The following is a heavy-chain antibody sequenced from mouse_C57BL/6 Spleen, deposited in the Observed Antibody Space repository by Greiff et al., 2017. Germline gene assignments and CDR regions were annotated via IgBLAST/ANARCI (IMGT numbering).Heavy chain of an antibody. CDR1: GFTFSDYG. CDR2: ISSGSSTI. Sequence: EVQVVESGGGLVKPGGSLKLSCAASGFTFSDYGMHWVRQAPEKGLEWVAYISSGSSTIYYADTVKGRVTIARDNAKNTLFLQMTSLRSEDTAMYYCARAYYSNSFDYWGQGTTLTVSS. D-gene: IGHD2-5*01. V-gene: IGHV5-17*01. J-gene: IGHJ2*01. CDR3: ARAYYSNSFDY.